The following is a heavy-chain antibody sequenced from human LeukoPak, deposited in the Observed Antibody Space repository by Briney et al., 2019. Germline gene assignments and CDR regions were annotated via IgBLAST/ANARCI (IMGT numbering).Heavy chain of an antibody. V-gene: IGHV3-21*01. CDR2: ISSSSSYK. CDR3: ARDRGGIYFDY. J-gene: IGHJ4*02. Sequence: GGSLRLSCAASGFTFSNYNMNWVRQAPGKGLEWVSSISSSSSYKYYADSVKGRFTISRDNAKNSLYLQMNSLRAEDTAVYYCARDRGGIYFDYWGQGTLVTVSS. CDR1: GFTFSNYN. D-gene: IGHD3-16*01.